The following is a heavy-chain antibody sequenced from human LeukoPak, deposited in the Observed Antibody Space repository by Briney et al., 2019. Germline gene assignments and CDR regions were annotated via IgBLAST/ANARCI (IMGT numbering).Heavy chain of an antibody. Sequence: GGTLRLSCAASGFTFDTYGMSWVRQAPGKGLEWVGRVKSKTDGGTTDYAAPVKGRFSISRDDAKNMLFLQMNSLKTEDTAVYYCTTASAVAYWGQGTLVTVSS. CDR2: VKSKTDGGTT. CDR3: TTASAVAY. V-gene: IGHV3-15*01. J-gene: IGHJ4*02. CDR1: GFTFDTYG.